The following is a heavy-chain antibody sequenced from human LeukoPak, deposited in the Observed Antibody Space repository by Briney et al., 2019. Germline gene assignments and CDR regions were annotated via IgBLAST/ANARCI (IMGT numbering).Heavy chain of an antibody. CDR3: ARRVHYYDTSGYSYYFDY. Sequence: SESLSLTCTVYDGSFSGYHWSWIRQPPGKGLEWIGSIYHSGSTYYNPSLKSRVTISVDTSKYHFSLKLSSVTAADTAVYYCARRVHYYDTSGYSYYFDYWGQGTLVTVSS. J-gene: IGHJ4*02. CDR2: IYHSGST. D-gene: IGHD3-22*01. CDR1: DGSFSGYH. V-gene: IGHV4-38-2*02.